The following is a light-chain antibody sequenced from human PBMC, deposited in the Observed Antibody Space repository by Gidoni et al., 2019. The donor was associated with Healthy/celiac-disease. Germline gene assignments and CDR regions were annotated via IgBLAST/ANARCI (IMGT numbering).Light chain of an antibody. CDR1: QSVSSN. J-gene: IGKJ1*01. CDR3: QQRSNWWT. CDR2: DAS. V-gene: IGKV3-11*01. Sequence: DIVLTQSPATLSLSPGERATLSCRASQSVSSNLAWYQQKPGHAPRLLIYDASNRATGIPARFSGSGSGTDFTLTISSLEPEDFAVYYCQQRSNWWTFGQGTKVEIK.